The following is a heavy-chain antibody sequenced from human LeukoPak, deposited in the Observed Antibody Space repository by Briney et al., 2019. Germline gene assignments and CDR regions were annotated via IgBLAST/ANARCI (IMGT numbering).Heavy chain of an antibody. CDR2: ISAYNGNT. J-gene: IGHJ3*02. V-gene: IGHV1-18*01. CDR3: ARPSLTGTTLFRAFDI. Sequence: ASVKVSCKASGYTFTTYGISWVRQPPGQGLEWMGWISAYNGNTNYAQKFQGRVTMNKDTSTSTAYMELRSLRSDDTAVYYCARPSLTGTTLFRAFDIWGQGTMVTVSS. CDR1: GYTFTTYG. D-gene: IGHD1-20*01.